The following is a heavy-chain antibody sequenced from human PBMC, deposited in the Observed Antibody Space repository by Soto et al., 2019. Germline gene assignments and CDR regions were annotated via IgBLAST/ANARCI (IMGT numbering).Heavy chain of an antibody. CDR1: GCSFSSYA. Sequence: GGSLRLSCGASGCSFSSYAMSWVRQAPGKGLEWVSGISSSGGSTYYADSVKGRFTISRDNSKNTLYLQMNSLRAEDTAVYYCARSYLSSHYYYYGMDVWGQGTTVTVSS. CDR2: ISSSGGST. CDR3: ARSYLSSHYYYYGMDV. V-gene: IGHV3-23*01. J-gene: IGHJ6*02.